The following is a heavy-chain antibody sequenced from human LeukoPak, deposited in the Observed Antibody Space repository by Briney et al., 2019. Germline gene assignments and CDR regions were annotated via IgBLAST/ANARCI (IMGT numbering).Heavy chain of an antibody. CDR2: IYYSGST. D-gene: IGHD3-10*01. J-gene: IGHJ4*02. CDR3: ARARLSIVRGITNFDY. Sequence: PSETLSLTCTVSGGSITISSDYWGWIRQPPGKGLEWIGSIYYSGSTYYNPSLKSRVTISVDTSKNQFSLMLNSVTAADTALYFCARARLSIVRGITNFDYWGQGTVVTVSS. V-gene: IGHV4-39*01. CDR1: GGSITISSDY.